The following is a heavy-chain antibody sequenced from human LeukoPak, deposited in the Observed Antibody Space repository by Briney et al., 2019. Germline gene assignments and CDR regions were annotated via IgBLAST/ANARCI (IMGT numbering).Heavy chain of an antibody. J-gene: IGHJ4*02. CDR2: IKHDGSEE. CDR1: GLSISGQW. CDR3: GYTNNFYH. V-gene: IGHV3-7*01. D-gene: IGHD3-16*02. Sequence: GESLRLSCVASGLSISGQWMNWVRQAPGQGLEWVANIKHDGSEEYYMDSVKGRFTISRDDGRNSVSLQMNSVRAEDTAVYYCGYTNNFYHWGQGTLVVVSS.